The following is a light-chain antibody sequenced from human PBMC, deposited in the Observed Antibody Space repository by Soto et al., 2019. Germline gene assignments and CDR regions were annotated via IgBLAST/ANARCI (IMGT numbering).Light chain of an antibody. J-gene: IGKJ4*01. Sequence: DIQMTQSPSSLSASVGERVTITCRASQGISNFLAWYQQKPGKVPKLLIYSASALQSGVPSRFIGGGSGTDFTLTISSLQPEDVASYYCQKYDSAPLTFGGGTKVEIK. V-gene: IGKV1-27*01. CDR1: QGISNF. CDR3: QKYDSAPLT. CDR2: SAS.